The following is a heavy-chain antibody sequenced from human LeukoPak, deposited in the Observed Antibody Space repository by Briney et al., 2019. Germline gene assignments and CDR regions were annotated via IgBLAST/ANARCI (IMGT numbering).Heavy chain of an antibody. CDR2: IYYSGST. Sequence: SETLSLTCAVSGGSITRYYLSWIRQPPGKGLEWIGYIYYSGSTSYNPSLNSRVTISVDTSKNQFSLRLSSVTAADTAVYYCARASWDYSGSGSTGWFDPWGQGTLVTVSS. CDR1: GGSITRYY. J-gene: IGHJ5*02. V-gene: IGHV4-59*08. D-gene: IGHD3-10*01. CDR3: ARASWDYSGSGSTGWFDP.